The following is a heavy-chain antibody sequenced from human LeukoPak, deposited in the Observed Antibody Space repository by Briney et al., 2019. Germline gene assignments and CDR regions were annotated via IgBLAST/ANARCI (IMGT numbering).Heavy chain of an antibody. J-gene: IGHJ4*02. V-gene: IGHV3-23*01. CDR2: VSSSGGNT. Sequence: PGGSLRLSCAASGFTFSSYAMSWARQAPGKGLEWVSAVSSSGGNTYYADSVKGRFTISRDNSKNTLYLQMNSLRAGDTAVYYCAKSRVGYDYWGQGTLVTVSS. D-gene: IGHD5-12*01. CDR1: GFTFSSYA. CDR3: AKSRVGYDY.